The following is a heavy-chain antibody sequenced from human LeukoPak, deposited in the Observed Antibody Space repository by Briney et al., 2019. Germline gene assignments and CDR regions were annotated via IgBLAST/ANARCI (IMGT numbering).Heavy chain of an antibody. D-gene: IGHD6-19*01. V-gene: IGHV3-66*01. CDR1: GFTVRDNY. CDR3: ASRVAVVGLDH. J-gene: IGHJ4*02. Sequence: GGSLRLSCAASGFTVRDNYMSWVRQAPGKGLEWVSVIYSSGSTYYADSVKGRFTISRDNSKNTLYLQMNSLRAEDTAVYYCASRVAVVGLDHSGQGTLVTVSS. CDR2: IYSSGST.